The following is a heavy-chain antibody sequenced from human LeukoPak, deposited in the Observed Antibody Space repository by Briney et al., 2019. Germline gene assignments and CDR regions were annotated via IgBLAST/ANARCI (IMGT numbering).Heavy chain of an antibody. CDR1: GYTFTSYG. Sequence: ASVKVSCKASGYTFTSYGISWVRQAPGQGLEWMGWISAYNGNTNYAQKLQGRVTMTTDTSTSTAYMELRSLRSDDTAVYYCARNYYDSSGYYYVFCTGFDYWGQGTLVTVSS. CDR3: ARNYYDSSGYYYVFCTGFDY. J-gene: IGHJ4*02. V-gene: IGHV1-18*01. CDR2: ISAYNGNT. D-gene: IGHD3-22*01.